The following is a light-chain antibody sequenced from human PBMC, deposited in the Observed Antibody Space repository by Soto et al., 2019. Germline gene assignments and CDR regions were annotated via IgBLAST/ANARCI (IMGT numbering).Light chain of an antibody. CDR1: SSDVGGYNF. V-gene: IGLV2-8*01. J-gene: IGLJ1*01. Sequence: QSALTQPPSASGSPGQSVTISCTGTSSDVGGYNFVSWYQQHPGKSPKLMIYEVSKRPSGVHDRFSGSKSGNTASLTVSGLQAEDEAHYYCGSDAGSGICVFGNGTKGT. CDR3: GSDAGSGICV. CDR2: EVS.